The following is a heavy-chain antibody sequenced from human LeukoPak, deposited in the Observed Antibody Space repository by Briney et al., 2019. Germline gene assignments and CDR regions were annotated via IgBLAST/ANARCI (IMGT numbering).Heavy chain of an antibody. CDR1: GFTFSSYA. D-gene: IGHD3-10*01. CDR2: IRYDGSNK. Sequence: GGSLRLSCAASGFTFSSYAMHWVRQAPGKGLEWVAFIRYDGSNKYYADSVKGRFTISRDNSKNTLYLQMNSLRAEDTAVYYCARRVKYGSGTHGALVDYWGQGTLVTVSS. CDR3: ARRVKYGSGTHGALVDY. V-gene: IGHV3-30*02. J-gene: IGHJ4*02.